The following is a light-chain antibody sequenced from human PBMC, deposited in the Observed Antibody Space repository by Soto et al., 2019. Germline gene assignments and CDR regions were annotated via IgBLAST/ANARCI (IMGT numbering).Light chain of an antibody. CDR3: ETRNSNTRV. V-gene: IGLV4-60*03. CDR2: LESSGSQ. J-gene: IGLJ3*02. CDR1: SGHRSYI. Sequence: QSVLTQSSSASASLGSSVNLTCTLSSGHRSYIIAWHQQQPGKAPRFLMRLESSGSQNKGSGVPDRFSGSSSGAARYLTISNLQSEDEADYYCETRNSNTRVFGGGTKLTVL.